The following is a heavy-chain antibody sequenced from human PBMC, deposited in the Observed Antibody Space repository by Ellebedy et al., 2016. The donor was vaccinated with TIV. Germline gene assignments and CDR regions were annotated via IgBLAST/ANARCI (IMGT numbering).Heavy chain of an antibody. J-gene: IGHJ3*02. Sequence: SETLSLXCSVSGDSITSSYWTWLRQPAGKGLEWIGRIYTRGDTNYNSSLKSRVAMSVDTSKEQFSLELTSVTAADTAVYYCARDAWGRDAFDIWGQGTMVTVSS. V-gene: IGHV4-4*07. CDR1: GDSITSSY. CDR2: IYTRGDT. D-gene: IGHD7-27*01. CDR3: ARDAWGRDAFDI.